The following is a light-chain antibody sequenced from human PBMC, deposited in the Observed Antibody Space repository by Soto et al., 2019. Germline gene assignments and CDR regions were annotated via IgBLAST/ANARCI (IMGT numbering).Light chain of an antibody. CDR2: SNS. J-gene: IGLJ2*01. V-gene: IGLV1-44*01. Sequence: QSALTQPPAASRAPGQRVTISCSGSISNIGSNAVNWYQQLPGTAPKLLIFSNSQRPSGVPDRFSGSSSGTSASLAIGGLQSEDEADYYCAAWDDTLNGPVFGGGTQLTVL. CDR1: ISNIGSNA. CDR3: AAWDDTLNGPV.